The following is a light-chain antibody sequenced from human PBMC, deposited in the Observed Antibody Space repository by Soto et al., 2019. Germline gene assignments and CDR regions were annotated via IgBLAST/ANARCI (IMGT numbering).Light chain of an antibody. V-gene: IGLV1-40*01. CDR3: QSYDSSLSVVV. Sequence: QSVLTQPPSVSGAPGQRVTISCTGSSSNIGAGCDVHWYQQLPGTAPKLLIYGNSNRPSGVPDRFSGSESGTSASLAITGLQAEYEADYYCQSYDSSLSVVVFGGGTKLTVL. J-gene: IGLJ2*01. CDR1: SSNIGAGCD. CDR2: GNS.